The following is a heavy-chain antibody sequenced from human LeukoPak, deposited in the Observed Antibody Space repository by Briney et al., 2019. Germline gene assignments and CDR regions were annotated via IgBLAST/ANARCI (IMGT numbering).Heavy chain of an antibody. V-gene: IGHV3-30-3*01. CDR2: ISYDGSNK. CDR3: ARPGYSGSYPVPGRWFDP. J-gene: IGHJ5*02. CDR1: GFTFSSYA. Sequence: GRSLRLSCAASGFTFSSYAMHWVRQAPGKGLEWVAVISYDGSNKYYADSVKGRFTISRDNSKNTLYLQMNSLRADDTAVYYCARPGYSGSYPVPGRWFDPWGQGTLVTVSS. D-gene: IGHD1-26*01.